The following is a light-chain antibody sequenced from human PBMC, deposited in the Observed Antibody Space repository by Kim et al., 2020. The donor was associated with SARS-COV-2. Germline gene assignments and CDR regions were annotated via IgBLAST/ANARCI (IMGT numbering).Light chain of an antibody. CDR3: QAWDSSTWV. CDR2: EDS. Sequence: SYELTQPPSVSVSPGQTASITCSGDKLGDKYACWYQQKPGQSPVLVIYEDSKRPSGIPERFSGSNSGNTATLTLSGTQAMDEADYYCQAWDSSTWVVGGG. V-gene: IGLV3-1*01. CDR1: KLGDKY. J-gene: IGLJ3*02.